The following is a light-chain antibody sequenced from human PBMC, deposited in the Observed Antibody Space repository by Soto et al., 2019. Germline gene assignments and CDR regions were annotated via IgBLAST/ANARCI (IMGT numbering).Light chain of an antibody. J-gene: IGKJ1*01. CDR2: GAS. CDR1: QSVNSK. V-gene: IGKV3-15*01. Sequence: EIVMTQSPATLSVSPGERATLSCRASQSVNSKIAWYQQKPGQAPRLLIYGASTRATGIPARFSGSGSGTEFTLTISSLQSEDFAVYYCQQYNNWPRTFGQGTKV. CDR3: QQYNNWPRT.